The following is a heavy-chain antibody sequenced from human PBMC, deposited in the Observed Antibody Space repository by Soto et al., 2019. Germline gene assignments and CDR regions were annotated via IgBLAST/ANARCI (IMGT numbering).Heavy chain of an antibody. CDR2: INPSGGST. Sequence: QVQLVQSGAEVKKPGASVKVSCKASGYTFTSYYMHWVRQAPGQGLEWMGIINPSGGSTSYAQKFQGRVTMTRDTSTSTVYMELSSLRSVDTAVYYCARVRIQLWYGMDVWGQGTTVTVSS. V-gene: IGHV1-46*01. CDR3: ARVRIQLWYGMDV. D-gene: IGHD5-18*01. J-gene: IGHJ6*02. CDR1: GYTFTSYY.